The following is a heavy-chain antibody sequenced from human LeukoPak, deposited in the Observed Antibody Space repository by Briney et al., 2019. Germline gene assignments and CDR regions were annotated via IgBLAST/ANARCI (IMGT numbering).Heavy chain of an antibody. D-gene: IGHD6-13*01. CDR2: IY. J-gene: IGHJ5*02. CDR3: VRFALTSSLDH. Sequence: GESRKISCKISGYKLTNNWIGWVRQVPGKGLEWMGLIYSPSFQGQVTLSVDASISTAYLQLSGLRASDTAIYYCVRFALTSSLDHWGQGTLVTVSS. CDR1: GYKLTNNW. V-gene: IGHV5-51*01.